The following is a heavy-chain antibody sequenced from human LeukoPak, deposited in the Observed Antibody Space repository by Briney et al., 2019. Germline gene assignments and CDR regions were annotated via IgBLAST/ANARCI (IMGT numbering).Heavy chain of an antibody. D-gene: IGHD1-26*01. V-gene: IGHV3-23*01. Sequence: GGSLRLSCAVSGFAFGSEAMSWVRQTPARGLEWVASISPGGGTTYYADYVKGRFTISRDNSKNSLFVQMNSLRAEDTAVYYCARDGGAPMGATAYWGQGTLVTVSS. CDR3: ARDGGAPMGATAY. J-gene: IGHJ4*02. CDR1: GFAFGSEA. CDR2: ISPGGGTT.